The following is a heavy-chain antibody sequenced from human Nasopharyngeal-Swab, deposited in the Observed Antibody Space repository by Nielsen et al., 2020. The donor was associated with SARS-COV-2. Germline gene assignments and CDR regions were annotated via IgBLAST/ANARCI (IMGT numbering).Heavy chain of an antibody. CDR3: ARAQRYCSGGSCYFSSSYYFDY. CDR1: GGSVSSGSYY. D-gene: IGHD2-15*01. Sequence: SETLSLTCIVSGGSVSSGSYYWSWIRQPPGKGLEWIGYIYYSGSTNYNPSLKSRVTISVDTSKNQFSLKLSSVTAADTAVYYCARAQRYCSGGSCYFSSSYYFDYWGQGTPVTSPQ. J-gene: IGHJ4*02. CDR2: IYYSGST. V-gene: IGHV4-61*01.